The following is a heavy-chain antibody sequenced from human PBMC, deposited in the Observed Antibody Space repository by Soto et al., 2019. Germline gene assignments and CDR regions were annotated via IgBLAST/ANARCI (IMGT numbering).Heavy chain of an antibody. CDR3: ARGAHVDTAMVTGPYFQH. CDR2: IYPGDSDT. J-gene: IGHJ1*01. Sequence: PGESHKISSKCSGYSFISYWIGWVRQMTGKGLEWMGIIYPGDSDTRYSPSFQGQVTISADKSISTAYLQWSSLKASDTAMYYCARGAHVDTAMVTGPYFQHWGQGTLVTVS. D-gene: IGHD5-18*01. V-gene: IGHV5-51*01. CDR1: GYSFISYW.